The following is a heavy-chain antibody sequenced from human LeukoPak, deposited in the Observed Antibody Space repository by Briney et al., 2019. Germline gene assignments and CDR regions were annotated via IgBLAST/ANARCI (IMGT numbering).Heavy chain of an antibody. CDR1: GGSISSSSPY. J-gene: IGHJ3*02. Sequence: TSETLSLTCTVSGGSISSSSPYWDWIRQPPGKGLEWIGTVYYSGSTYYNPSLKSRVTISVDTSKNQFSLKLSSVTAADTAVYYCARNASSLGAGAFDIWGQGTMVTVSS. CDR3: ARNASSLGAGAFDI. CDR2: VYYSGST. V-gene: IGHV4-39*01. D-gene: IGHD2-2*01.